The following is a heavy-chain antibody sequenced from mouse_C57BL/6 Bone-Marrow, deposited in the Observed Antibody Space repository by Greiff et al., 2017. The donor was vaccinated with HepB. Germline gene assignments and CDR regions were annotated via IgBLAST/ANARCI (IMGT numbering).Heavy chain of an antibody. CDR2: IYPRDGST. V-gene: IGHV1-85*01. D-gene: IGHD1-2*01. CDR3: ARRGITTASYWYFDV. Sequence: VKLMESGPELVKPGASVKLSCKASGYTFTSYDINWVKQRPGQGLEWIGWIYPRDGSTKYNEKFKGKATLTVDTSSSTAYMELHSLTSEDSAVYFCARRGITTASYWYFDVWGTGTTVTVSS. CDR1: GYTFTSYD. J-gene: IGHJ1*03.